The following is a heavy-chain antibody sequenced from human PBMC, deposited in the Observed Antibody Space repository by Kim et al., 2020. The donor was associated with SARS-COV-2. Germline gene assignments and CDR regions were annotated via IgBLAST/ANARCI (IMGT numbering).Heavy chain of an antibody. J-gene: IGHJ3*01. Sequence: KYTPPFQGQVTISADKSISTAYLQWSSLKASDTAMYYCARRSYSGSYEAVWGQGTMVTVSS. CDR3: ARRSYSGSYEAV. V-gene: IGHV5-51*01. D-gene: IGHD1-26*01.